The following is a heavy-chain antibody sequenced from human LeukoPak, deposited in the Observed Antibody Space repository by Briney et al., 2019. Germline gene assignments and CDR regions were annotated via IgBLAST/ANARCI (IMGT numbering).Heavy chain of an antibody. D-gene: IGHD3-10*01. CDR1: GFTFSSYS. Sequence: GGSLRLSCAASGFTFSSYSMNWVRQAPGKGLEWVSYISSSSSTIYYADSVKGRFTISRDNAKNSLYLQMNSLRAEDTAVYYCARVATYYYGSGSHPAFDYWGQGTLVTVSS. J-gene: IGHJ4*02. V-gene: IGHV3-48*04. CDR3: ARVATYYYGSGSHPAFDY. CDR2: ISSSSSTI.